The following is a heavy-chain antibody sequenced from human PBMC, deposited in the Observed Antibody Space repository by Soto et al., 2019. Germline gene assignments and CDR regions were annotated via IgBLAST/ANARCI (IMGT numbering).Heavy chain of an antibody. V-gene: IGHV3-33*01. D-gene: IGHD3-10*01. CDR2: IWYDGSNK. CDR1: GFAFSSYG. J-gene: IGHJ3*02. CDR3: ASDSGQNAFDI. Sequence: GGSLRLSCATSGFAFSSYGMHWVRQAPGKGLEWVAVIWYDGSNKYYADSVKGRFTISRDNSKNTLYLQMNSLRAEDTAVYYCASDSGQNAFDIWGQGTMVNVSS.